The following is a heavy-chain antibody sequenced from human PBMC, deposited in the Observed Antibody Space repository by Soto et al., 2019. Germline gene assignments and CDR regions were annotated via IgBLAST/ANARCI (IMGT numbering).Heavy chain of an antibody. D-gene: IGHD4-17*01. J-gene: IGHJ3*02. CDR2: ISYDGSSYI. Sequence: PGGSLRLSCAASGFTFTIYAMHWVRQAPGKGLEWVAVISYDGSSYIYYADSVKGRFTISRDNAKNSLYLQMNSLRAEDTAVYYCARERKVTTVVLLRGNDAFDIWGQGTMVTVSS. CDR1: GFTFTIYA. CDR3: ARERKVTTVVLLRGNDAFDI. V-gene: IGHV3-30*04.